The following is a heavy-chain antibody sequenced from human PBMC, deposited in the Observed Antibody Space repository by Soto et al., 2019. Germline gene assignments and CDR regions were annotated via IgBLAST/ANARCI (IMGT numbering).Heavy chain of an antibody. V-gene: IGHV4-39*01. CDR2: IYYSGST. D-gene: IGHD6-13*01. CDR3: ARQTYSSSWYRGRDYYYYGMDV. J-gene: IGHJ6*02. Sequence: QLQLQESGPGLVKPSETLSLTCTVSGGSISSSSYYWGWIRQPPGKGLEWIGSIYYSGSTYYNPSQTGRVPISVDTSKNQFSLKLSSVTAAATAVYYCARQTYSSSWYRGRDYYYYGMDVWGQGTTVTVSS. CDR1: GGSISSSSYY.